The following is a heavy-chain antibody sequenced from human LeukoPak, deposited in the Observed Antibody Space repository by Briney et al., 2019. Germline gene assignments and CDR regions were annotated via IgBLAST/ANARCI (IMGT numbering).Heavy chain of an antibody. V-gene: IGHV1-18*01. Sequence: ASVKVSCKASGYTFTSYGISWVRQAPGQGLEWMGWISADNGNTNYAQKLQGRVTMTTDTSTSTAYMELRSLRSDDTAVFYCARVAHNYDLLTGYYPYLDYFDFWGQGTLVTVSS. CDR1: GYTFTSYG. J-gene: IGHJ4*02. CDR2: ISADNGNT. D-gene: IGHD3-9*01. CDR3: ARVAHNYDLLTGYYPYLDYFDF.